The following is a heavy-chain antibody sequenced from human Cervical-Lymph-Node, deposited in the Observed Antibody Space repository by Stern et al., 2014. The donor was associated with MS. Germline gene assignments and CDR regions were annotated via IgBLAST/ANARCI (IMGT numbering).Heavy chain of an antibody. D-gene: IGHD3-10*01. J-gene: IGHJ4*02. CDR1: GGTFSSSD. V-gene: IGHV1-69*01. CDR3: ALGGFGHYFEY. CDR2: IIPIIGTA. Sequence: VHLVESGAEVQKPGSSVKVSCRASGGTFSSSDISWVRQAPVQGLEWMGGIIPIIGTANYAQKYQGRVTITADESTSTAYMELSSLRSEDTAIYYCALGGFGHYFEYWGQGTLVTVSS.